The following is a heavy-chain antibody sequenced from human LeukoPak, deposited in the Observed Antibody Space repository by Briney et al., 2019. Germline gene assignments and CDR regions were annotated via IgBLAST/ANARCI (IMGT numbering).Heavy chain of an antibody. CDR3: AKGIAAAGSPLYYYYYMDV. J-gene: IGHJ6*03. D-gene: IGHD6-13*01. Sequence: PGGSLRLTCAASGFTFSSYSMNWVRQAPGKGLEWVSSISSSSSYIYYADSVKGRFTISRDNAKNSLYLQMNSLRAEDTAVYYCAKGIAAAGSPLYYYYYMDVWGKGTTVTVSS. CDR2: ISSSSSYI. CDR1: GFTFSSYS. V-gene: IGHV3-21*01.